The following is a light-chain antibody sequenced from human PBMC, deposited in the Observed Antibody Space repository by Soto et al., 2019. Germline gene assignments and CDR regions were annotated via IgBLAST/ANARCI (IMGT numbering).Light chain of an antibody. V-gene: IGKV1-39*01. CDR2: AAS. CDR3: HQTAANPWT. J-gene: IGKJ1*01. Sequence: DIQMTQSPSSLSASVGDRVTITCRASQSISSYLNWYQQKPGKAPNLLIYAASSLHSGVPSTFSGSGSGTDFALTISSLQPEDFATYYCHQTAANPWTFAQGTKVDIK. CDR1: QSISSY.